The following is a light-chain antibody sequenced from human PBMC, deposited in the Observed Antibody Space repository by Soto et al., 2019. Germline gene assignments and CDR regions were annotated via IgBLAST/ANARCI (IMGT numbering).Light chain of an antibody. CDR1: SSDVGSYNY. CDR2: DIT. Sequence: QSVLTQPASVSGSPGQSITISCTGTSSDVGSYNYVSWYQQHPGKAPKLMIYDITNRPSGVSNRFSGSKSGNTASLTISGLQAEDEADYYCTSYTSNSTWVFGGGTQLTVL. V-gene: IGLV2-14*01. J-gene: IGLJ3*02. CDR3: TSYTSNSTWV.